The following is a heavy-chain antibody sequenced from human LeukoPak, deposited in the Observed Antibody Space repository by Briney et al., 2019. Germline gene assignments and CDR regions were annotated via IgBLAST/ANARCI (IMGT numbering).Heavy chain of an antibody. CDR2: ISGSGGST. CDR3: AKDASGYYYDSSGYRDY. J-gene: IGHJ4*02. Sequence: GGSQRLSCAASGFTFSSYAMSWVRQAPGKGLEWVSAISGSGGSTYYADSVKGRFTISRDNSKNTLYLQMNSLRAEDTAVYYCAKDASGYYYDSSGYRDYWGQGTLVTVSS. V-gene: IGHV3-23*01. D-gene: IGHD3-22*01. CDR1: GFTFSSYA.